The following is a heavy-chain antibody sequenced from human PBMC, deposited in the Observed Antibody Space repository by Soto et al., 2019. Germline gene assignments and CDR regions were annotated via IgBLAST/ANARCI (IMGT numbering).Heavy chain of an antibody. V-gene: IGHV6-1*01. CDR3: ARERESEGRWLQIDY. Sequence: QVQLQQSGPGLVKPSQTLSLTCAISGDSVSSNSAAWNWIRQSPSRGLEWLGRTYYRSKWYNDYXVSVKSRITTNXXXPXXQFSRRLNSVTPEDTAVYYCARERESEGRWLQIDYWGQGTLVTVSS. D-gene: IGHD5-12*01. J-gene: IGHJ4*02. CDR2: TYYRSKWYN. CDR1: GDSVSSNSAA.